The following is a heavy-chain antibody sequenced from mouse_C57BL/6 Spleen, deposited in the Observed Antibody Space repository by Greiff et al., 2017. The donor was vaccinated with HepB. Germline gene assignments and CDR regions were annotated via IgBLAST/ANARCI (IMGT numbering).Heavy chain of an antibody. CDR3: ARRYYGSSYWYFDV. CDR2: IYPGGGYT. V-gene: IGHV1-63*01. D-gene: IGHD1-1*01. Sequence: QVQLKESGAELVRPGTSVKMSCKASGYTFTNYWIGWAKQRPGHGLEWIGDIYPGGGYTNYNEKFKGKATLTADKSSSTAYMQFSSLTSEDSAIYYCARRYYGSSYWYFDVWGTGTTVTVSS. CDR1: GYTFTNYW. J-gene: IGHJ1*03.